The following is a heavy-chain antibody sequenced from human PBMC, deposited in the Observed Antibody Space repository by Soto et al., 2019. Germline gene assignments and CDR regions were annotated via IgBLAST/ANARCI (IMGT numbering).Heavy chain of an antibody. CDR3: ASLLKWATDDW. D-gene: IGHD3-16*01. V-gene: IGHV5-10-1*01. J-gene: IGHJ4*02. Sequence: EVQLVQSGAEVKKPGESLRISCKGSGYSFTSYWISWVRQMPGKGLEWMGRIDHSDTYTNYSPSFQGHVTISADKSISTDYLQWSRLKASDSAMYYCASLLKWATDDWWGQGTMVTVSS. CDR2: IDHSDTYT. CDR1: GYSFTSYW.